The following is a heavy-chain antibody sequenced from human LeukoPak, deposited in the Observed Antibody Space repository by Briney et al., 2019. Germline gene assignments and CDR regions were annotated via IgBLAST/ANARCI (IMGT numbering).Heavy chain of an antibody. CDR2: ISGSGGST. D-gene: IGHD6-19*01. CDR3: AKAYSASEQWLVRGFDY. CDR1: GFTFSSYA. V-gene: IGHV3-23*01. J-gene: IGHJ4*02. Sequence: GGSLRLSCAASGFTFSSYAMSWVRQAPGKGLEWVSAISGSGGSTYYADSVKGRFTISRDNSKNTLYLQMNSLRAEDTAVYYCAKAYSASEQWLVRGFDYWGQGTPVTVSS.